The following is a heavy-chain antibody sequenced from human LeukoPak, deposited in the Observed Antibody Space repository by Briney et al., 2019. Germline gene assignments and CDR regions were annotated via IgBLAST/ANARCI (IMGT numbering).Heavy chain of an antibody. CDR3: AEDVNWGSSHFDY. J-gene: IGHJ4*02. CDR2: ISGSGGST. CDR1: GFTFSTYA. V-gene: IGHV3-23*01. D-gene: IGHD7-27*01. Sequence: GGSLRLSCAASGFTFSTYAMSWVRQAPGKGLEWVSGISGSGGSTYYADSVKGRFTISRDNSKNTLYLQMNSLRAEDTAVYYCAEDVNWGSSHFDYWGQGTPVTVSS.